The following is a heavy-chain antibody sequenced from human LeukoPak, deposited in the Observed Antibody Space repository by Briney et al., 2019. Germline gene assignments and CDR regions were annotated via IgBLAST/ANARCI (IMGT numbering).Heavy chain of an antibody. CDR2: TRNKANSYIT. CDR3: ASIRGTFGY. D-gene: IGHD1-26*01. Sequence: GGSLRLSCAASGFTYSDHFLDWVRQAPGKGLEWVGRTRNKANSYITEYAASVKGRFTISRDDSKNSLYLQMSSLKTDDTAMYYCASIRGTFGYWGQGALVTVSS. J-gene: IGHJ4*02. CDR1: GFTYSDHF. V-gene: IGHV3-72*01.